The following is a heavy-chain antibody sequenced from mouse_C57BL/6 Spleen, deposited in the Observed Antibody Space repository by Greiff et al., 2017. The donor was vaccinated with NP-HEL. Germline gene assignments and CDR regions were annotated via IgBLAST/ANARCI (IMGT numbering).Heavy chain of an antibody. D-gene: IGHD1-1*01. CDR3: TRSTLVAYYAMDY. Sequence: EVKLVESGEGLVKPGGSLKLSCAASGFTFSSYAMSWVRQTPEKRLEWVAYISSGGDYIYYADTVKGRFTISRDNARNTLYLQMSSLKSADTAMYYCTRSTLVAYYAMDYWGQGTSVTVSS. V-gene: IGHV5-9-1*02. CDR1: GFTFSSYA. J-gene: IGHJ4*01. CDR2: ISSGGDYI.